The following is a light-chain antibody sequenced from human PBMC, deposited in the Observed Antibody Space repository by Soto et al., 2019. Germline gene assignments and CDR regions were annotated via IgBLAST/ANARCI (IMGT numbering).Light chain of an antibody. CDR2: KAS. J-gene: IGKJ1*01. CDR3: QQYNNYWT. Sequence: DIQMTQSPSTLSASVGDRVTITCRASQSISSRLARYQQKPGEAPKLLIYKASSLESGVPSRFSGSEFGTEFTLTISSLQPDDFATYYCQQYNNYWTFGQGTKVEIK. V-gene: IGKV1-5*03. CDR1: QSISSR.